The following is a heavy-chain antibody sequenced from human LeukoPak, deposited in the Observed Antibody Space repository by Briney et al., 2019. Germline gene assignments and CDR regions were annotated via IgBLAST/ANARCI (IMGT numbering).Heavy chain of an antibody. Sequence: GESLKISCKGSGYSFMTYRIAWVRQMPGKGLEWMGIIYPGDSDTRYSPSFQGQVTISADKSISTAYLQWSSLKASDTAMYFCARQKDSSTWYEIFDYWGQGTLVTVSS. CDR1: GYSFMTYR. CDR3: ARQKDSSTWYEIFDY. CDR2: IYPGDSDT. D-gene: IGHD6-13*01. J-gene: IGHJ4*02. V-gene: IGHV5-51*01.